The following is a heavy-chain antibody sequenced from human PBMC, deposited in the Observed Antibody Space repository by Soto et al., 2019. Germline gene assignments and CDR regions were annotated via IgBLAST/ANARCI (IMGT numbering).Heavy chain of an antibody. CDR3: AKAYGGYAHSSWYFDL. CDR1: GFTFSSYG. D-gene: IGHD4-17*01. J-gene: IGHJ2*01. CDR2: ISYDGSNK. Sequence: QVQLVESGGGVVQPGRSLRLSCAASGFTFSSYGMHWVRQAPGKGLEWVAVISYDGSNKYYADSVKGRFTISRDNSKNALYLQRNSLRAEDTAVYYCAKAYGGYAHSSWYFDLWGRGTLVTVSS. V-gene: IGHV3-30*18.